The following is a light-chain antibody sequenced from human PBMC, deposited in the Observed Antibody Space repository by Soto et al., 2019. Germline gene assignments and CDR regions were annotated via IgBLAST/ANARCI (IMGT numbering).Light chain of an antibody. CDR2: DVN. V-gene: IGLV2-14*03. Sequence: QSVLTQPASVSGSPGQSITISCTGTRSDIGAYNFVSWYQQHPGEVPKIILSDVNVRPSGVSNRFSGSKSGNTASLTISGLQAEDEADYYCTSWTTSTTMIFGGGTKLTVL. J-gene: IGLJ2*01. CDR1: RSDIGAYNF. CDR3: TSWTTSTTMI.